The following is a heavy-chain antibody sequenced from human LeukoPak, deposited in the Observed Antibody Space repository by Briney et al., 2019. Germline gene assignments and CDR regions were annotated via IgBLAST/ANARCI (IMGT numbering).Heavy chain of an antibody. V-gene: IGHV1-2*02. CDR3: ARLGAFVLYYDSSGYFDS. D-gene: IGHD3-22*01. CDR2: INPKSGGT. J-gene: IGHJ4*02. Sequence: ASVKVSCKASGYTFTDHHMHWVRQAPGQGLEWMGWINPKSGGTNYAQKFQGRVTMSRDTSISTTYMELNSLRSDDTAVYYCARLGAFVLYYDSSGYFDSWGQGTLVTVSS. CDR1: GYTFTDHH.